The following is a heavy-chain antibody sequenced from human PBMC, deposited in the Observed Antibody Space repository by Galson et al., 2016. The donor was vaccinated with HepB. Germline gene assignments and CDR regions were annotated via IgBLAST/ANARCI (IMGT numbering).Heavy chain of an antibody. D-gene: IGHD6-13*01. J-gene: IGHJ4*02. Sequence: SLRLSCAASGFTFSSYSMNWVRQAPGKGLEWVSFISSSSYIYYADSVKGRFTISRDNAKNSVYLQMNSLRAEDTAVYYCARFLDNPERMSSSWYVAFSIWGQGTRVTVSS. CDR3: ARFLDNPERMSSSWYVAFSI. CDR1: GFTFSSYS. CDR2: ISSSSYI. V-gene: IGHV3-21*01.